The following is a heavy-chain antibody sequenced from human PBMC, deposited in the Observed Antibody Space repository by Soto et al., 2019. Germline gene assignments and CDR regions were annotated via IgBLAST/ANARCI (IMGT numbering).Heavy chain of an antibody. D-gene: IGHD6-19*01. CDR3: ARDSSGWLAPPGYFDL. J-gene: IGHJ2*01. Sequence: QMQLVESGGGLVKPGGSLRLSCAASGFTFSDYYMSWVLQAPGKGLEWVSYFSGSSRYTDYADSVKGRFTISRDNAKNSLFLQMNSRRAEDTAVYYCARDSSGWLAPPGYFDLWGRGTLVPVSS. V-gene: IGHV3-11*05. CDR2: FSGSSRYT. CDR1: GFTFSDYY.